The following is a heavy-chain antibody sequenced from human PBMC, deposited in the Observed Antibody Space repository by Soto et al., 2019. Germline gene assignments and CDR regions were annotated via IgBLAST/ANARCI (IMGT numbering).Heavy chain of an antibody. CDR2: IYYSGST. Sequence: SETLSLTCTVSGGSISSYYWSWIRQPPGKGLEWIGYIYYSGSTNYNPSLKSRVTISVDTSKNQFSLKLSSVTAADTAVYYRARSVVVTAKFDYWGQGTLVTVSS. D-gene: IGHD2-21*02. CDR1: GGSISSYY. J-gene: IGHJ4*02. V-gene: IGHV4-59*01. CDR3: ARSVVVTAKFDY.